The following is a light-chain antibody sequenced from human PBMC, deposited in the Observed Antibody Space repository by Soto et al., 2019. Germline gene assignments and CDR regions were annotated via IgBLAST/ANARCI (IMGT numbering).Light chain of an antibody. CDR3: QQSYSTPRFT. V-gene: IGKV1-39*01. CDR2: AAS. CDR1: QSISSY. Sequence: DIPMTQSPSSLSASVGDRVTITCRASQSISSYLNWYQQKPGKAPKLLIYAASSLQSGVPSRFSGSGSGTDFTLTISSLQPEDFATYYCQQSYSTPRFTFGHGTKVDIK. J-gene: IGKJ3*01.